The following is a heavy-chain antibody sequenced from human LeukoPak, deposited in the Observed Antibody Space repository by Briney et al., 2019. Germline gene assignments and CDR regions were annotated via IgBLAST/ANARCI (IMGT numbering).Heavy chain of an antibody. CDR3: ARARNWCPDY. V-gene: IGHV3-48*02. CDR2: ISSSSNTI. J-gene: IGHJ4*02. CDR1: GFSFSSHH. D-gene: IGHD1-20*01. Sequence: GGSLRLSCAASGFSFSSHHMNWVRQAPGMGLEWVSYISSSSNTIYYAESVKGRFTISRDSAKNSLSLQMNSLRDEDTAVYYCARARNWCPDYWGQGTLVTVSS.